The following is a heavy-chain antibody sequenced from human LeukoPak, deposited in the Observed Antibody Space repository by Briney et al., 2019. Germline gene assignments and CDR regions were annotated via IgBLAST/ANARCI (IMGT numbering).Heavy chain of an antibody. D-gene: IGHD2-15*01. CDR3: ARVAAPGVYDY. CDR1: GFTFSSYW. Sequence: GGSLRLSCAASGFTFSSYWMPWVRQGPGKGLVWVSRINSDGSTTIYADSVKGRFTISRDNAKNTLYLQMNSLRAEDTAVYYCARVAAPGVYDYWGRGTLVTVSS. V-gene: IGHV3-74*01. J-gene: IGHJ4*02. CDR2: INSDGSTT.